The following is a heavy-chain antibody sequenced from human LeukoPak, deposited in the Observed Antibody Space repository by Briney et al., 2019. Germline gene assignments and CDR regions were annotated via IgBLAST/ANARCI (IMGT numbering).Heavy chain of an antibody. CDR3: AKGRHSGYYYNWFDP. Sequence: GGSLRLSCAASGFTFSSYGMSWVRQAPGKGLEWVSAISGSGGSTYYADSVKGRFTISRDNSKNTLYLQMNSLRAEDTAVYYCAKGRHSGYYYNWFDPWGQGTLVTVSS. J-gene: IGHJ5*02. CDR1: GFTFSSYG. CDR2: ISGSGGST. D-gene: IGHD3-22*01. V-gene: IGHV3-23*01.